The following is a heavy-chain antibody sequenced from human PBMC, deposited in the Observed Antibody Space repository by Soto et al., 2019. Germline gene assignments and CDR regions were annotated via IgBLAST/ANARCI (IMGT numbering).Heavy chain of an antibody. Sequence: ASVKVSCKAAGATFSRYSFSWVRQAPGQGLEWMGGFVPVFGTANYAQKFQGRVTITADRSTSTAYMELSSLRSEDTAVYYCARANFYDFWSGHPMDVWGQGTTVTVSS. V-gene: IGHV1-69*06. CDR1: GATFSRYS. D-gene: IGHD3-3*01. J-gene: IGHJ6*02. CDR2: FVPVFGTA. CDR3: ARANFYDFWSGHPMDV.